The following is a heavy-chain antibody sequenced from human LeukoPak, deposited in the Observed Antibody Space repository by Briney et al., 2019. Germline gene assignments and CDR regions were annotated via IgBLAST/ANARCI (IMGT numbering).Heavy chain of an antibody. Sequence: GGSLRLSCVASGFTFSIYAMTWVRQAPGKGLEWVSGISGGSESTYYADSVKGRFTISRDNSKNTLYMEMNNLRGADTAVYYCAKGWTAVGSWGQGTPVTVSS. V-gene: IGHV3-23*01. CDR1: GFTFSIYA. D-gene: IGHD1-26*01. CDR2: ISGGSEST. J-gene: IGHJ5*02. CDR3: AKGWTAVGS.